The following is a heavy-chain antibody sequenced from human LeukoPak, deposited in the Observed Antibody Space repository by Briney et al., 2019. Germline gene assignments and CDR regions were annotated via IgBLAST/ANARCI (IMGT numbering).Heavy chain of an antibody. Sequence: GGSLRLSCAVSGFTFSSYGMHWVRQAPGKGLEWMAVISYDGTNKYYADSVKGRFTISRDNSKNALYLQMNSLRAEDTAVYYCAKDLNYDFWSGLGNWGQGTLVTVSS. CDR3: AKDLNYDFWSGLGN. CDR1: GFTFSSYG. CDR2: ISYDGTNK. J-gene: IGHJ4*02. V-gene: IGHV3-30*18. D-gene: IGHD3-3*01.